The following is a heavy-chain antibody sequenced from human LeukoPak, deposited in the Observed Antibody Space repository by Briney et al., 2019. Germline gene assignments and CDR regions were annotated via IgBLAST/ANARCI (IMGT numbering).Heavy chain of an antibody. CDR2: ISGSGGST. D-gene: IGHD3-22*01. CDR1: GFTFSSYA. J-gene: IGHJ4*02. Sequence: GGSLRLSCAASGFTFSSYAMSWVRQAPGKGLEWVSAISGSGGSTYYADSVKGRFTISRDNSKNTLYLQMNSLKAEDTAVYYCARDTDYDGGLDYWGQGILVTVSS. CDR3: ARDTDYDGGLDY. V-gene: IGHV3-23*01.